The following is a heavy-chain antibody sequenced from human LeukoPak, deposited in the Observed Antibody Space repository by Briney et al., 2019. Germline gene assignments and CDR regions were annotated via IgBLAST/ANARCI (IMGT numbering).Heavy chain of an antibody. D-gene: IGHD1-1*01. Sequence: PSQTLSLTCVVSGDSITSGGYSWSWIRQPPGKGLEWVGYIYDSGIAFYNPSLKSRVTMSVDTSKNHFFLNLRSVTAADTAVYFCARGRVSSSTWYSTYYYYFYMDVWGKGTTVTVSS. CDR3: ARGRVSSSTWYSTYYYYFYMDV. CDR1: GDSITSGGYS. V-gene: IGHV4-30-4*07. J-gene: IGHJ6*03. CDR2: IYDSGIA.